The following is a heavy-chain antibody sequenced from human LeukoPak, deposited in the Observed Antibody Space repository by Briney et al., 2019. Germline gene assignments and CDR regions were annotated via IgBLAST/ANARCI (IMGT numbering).Heavy chain of an antibody. CDR1: GYTFSSYW. V-gene: IGHV5-51*01. CDR2: IYPDDSDT. Sequence: GESLKISCKASGYTFSSYWLGWVRQMPGKGLEWMGAIYPDDSDTRYSPPFQGQVTISVDKSISSAHLQWRSLKASDTGIYYCARVDYSDRGIDYWGRGTPVTVSS. D-gene: IGHD4/OR15-4a*01. CDR3: ARVDYSDRGIDY. J-gene: IGHJ4*02.